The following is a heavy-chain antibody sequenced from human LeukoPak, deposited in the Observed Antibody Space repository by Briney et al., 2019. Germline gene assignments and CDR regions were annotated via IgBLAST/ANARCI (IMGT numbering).Heavy chain of an antibody. CDR3: ARGGPSYYYDSSGYPDNWFDP. CDR2: IYTSGST. D-gene: IGHD3-22*01. V-gene: IGHV4-61*02. J-gene: IGHJ5*02. Sequence: PSETLSLTCTVSGDSISSGSYYWRWIRQPAGKGLEWIGRIYTSGSTNYNPSLKSRVTISVDTSKNQFSLKLSSVTAADTAVYYCARGGPSYYYDSSGYPDNWFDPWGQGTLVTVSS. CDR1: GDSISSGSYY.